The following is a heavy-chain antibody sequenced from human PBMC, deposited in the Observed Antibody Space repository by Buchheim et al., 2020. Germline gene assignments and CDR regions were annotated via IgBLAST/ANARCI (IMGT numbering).Heavy chain of an antibody. CDR2: IYWDDSK. V-gene: IGHV2-5*02. CDR3: AHTPYSSGWYYFFDS. J-gene: IGHJ4*02. D-gene: IGHD6-19*01. CDR1: GFSLSTSGVG. Sequence: QITLKESGPTLLKPTQTLTLTCTFSGFSLSTSGVGVGWIRLPPGKALEWLALIYWDDSKRYSPSLERRLTIPKDTSRNQVVLTVSNMDPVDTATYYCAHTPYSSGWYYFFDSWGQGTL.